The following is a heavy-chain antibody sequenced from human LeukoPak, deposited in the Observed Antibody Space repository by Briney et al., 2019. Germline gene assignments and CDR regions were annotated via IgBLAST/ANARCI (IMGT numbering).Heavy chain of an antibody. D-gene: IGHD2-8*01. V-gene: IGHV4-4*02. J-gene: IGHJ4*02. CDR1: GGSISNTNW. Sequence: SGTRSLTCGVSGGSISNTNWWSWVRQPPGQGLEWIGEISLTGLTHYNPSLESRVTVSLGKSKNQLSLNLTSVTAADTAVYSRENGAFSPFGYWGQGILVTV. CDR2: ISLTGLT. CDR3: ENGAFSPFGY.